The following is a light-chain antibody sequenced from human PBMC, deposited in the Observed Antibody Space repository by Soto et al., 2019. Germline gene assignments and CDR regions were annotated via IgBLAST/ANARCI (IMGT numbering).Light chain of an antibody. CDR3: SSYTSSSTTRV. Sequence: QSVLTQPASVSGSPGQSITISCTGNSSDVGGYNYVSWYQQHPGKAPKLMIYDVSNRPSGVSNRFSGSKSGNTASLTISGLQAEDEADYYCSSYTSSSTTRVFGTGTKVTVL. V-gene: IGLV2-14*01. CDR2: DVS. CDR1: SSDVGGYNY. J-gene: IGLJ1*01.